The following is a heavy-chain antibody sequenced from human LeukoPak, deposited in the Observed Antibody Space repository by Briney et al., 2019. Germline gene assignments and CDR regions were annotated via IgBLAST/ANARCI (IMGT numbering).Heavy chain of an antibody. CDR3: ARMYSSSWYPSDY. V-gene: IGHV3-21*01. Sequence: PGGSLRLSCAASGFTFSSYSMNWVRQAPGKGLEWVSSISSSSSYIYYADSVKGRFTISRDNAKNSLYLQMNSLRAGDTAVYYCARMYSSSWYPSDYWGQGTLVTVSS. CDR1: GFTFSSYS. CDR2: ISSSSSYI. D-gene: IGHD6-13*01. J-gene: IGHJ4*02.